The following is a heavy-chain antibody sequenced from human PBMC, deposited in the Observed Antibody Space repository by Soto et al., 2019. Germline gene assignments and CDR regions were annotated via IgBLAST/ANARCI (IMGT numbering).Heavy chain of an antibody. V-gene: IGHV3-30*18. CDR1: GFTFSSYG. CDR3: AKDLGQQLVMVGGLDY. J-gene: IGHJ4*02. D-gene: IGHD6-13*01. CDR2: ISYDGSNK. Sequence: SLRLSCAASGFTFSSYGMHWVRQAPGKGLEWVAVISYDGSNKYYADSVKGRFTISRDNSKNTLYLQMNSLRAEDTAVYYCAKDLGQQLVMVGGLDYWGQGTLVTVSS.